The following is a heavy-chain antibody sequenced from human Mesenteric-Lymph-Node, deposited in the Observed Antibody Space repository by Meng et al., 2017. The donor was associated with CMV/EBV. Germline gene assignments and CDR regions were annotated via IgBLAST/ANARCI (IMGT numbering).Heavy chain of an antibody. Sequence: GESLKISCAASGFAFSSYWMSWVRQAPGKGLEWVANIKNDGSEKYYVDSVKDRFTFSRDNAKNSLYLQMNSLRAEDTAVYYCARDSDVLRFLEWSSPGMDVWGQGTTVTVSS. D-gene: IGHD3-3*01. CDR3: ARDSDVLRFLEWSSPGMDV. J-gene: IGHJ6*02. V-gene: IGHV3-7*01. CDR1: GFAFSSYW. CDR2: IKNDGSEK.